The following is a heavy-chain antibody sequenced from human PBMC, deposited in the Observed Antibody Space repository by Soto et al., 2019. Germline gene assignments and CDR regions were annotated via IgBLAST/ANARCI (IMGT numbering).Heavy chain of an antibody. Sequence: GGSLRLSCAASGFTFSSYGMHWVRQAPGKGLEWVAVIWYDGSNKYYADSVKGRFTISRDNSKNTLYLQMNSLRAEDTAVYYCARVPEDQGAYDYYYYMDVWGKGTTVTVSS. CDR3: ARVPEDQGAYDYYYYMDV. CDR1: GFTFSSYG. D-gene: IGHD1-26*01. J-gene: IGHJ6*03. V-gene: IGHV3-33*01. CDR2: IWYDGSNK.